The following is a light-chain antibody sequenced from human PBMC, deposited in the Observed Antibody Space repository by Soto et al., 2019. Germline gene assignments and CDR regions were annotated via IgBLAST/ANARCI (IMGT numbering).Light chain of an antibody. CDR2: AAS. Sequence: DIQMTQSPSSVSASVGDRVTITCRASQGITSWLAWYQQKPGKAPKLLIYAASILQTGVPSRFRGSGTGTDFTLTISSLQPEDFATYDGKKANNFPLTFGGGTKVEIK. CDR1: QGITSW. V-gene: IGKV1D-12*01. CDR3: KKANNFPLT. J-gene: IGKJ4*01.